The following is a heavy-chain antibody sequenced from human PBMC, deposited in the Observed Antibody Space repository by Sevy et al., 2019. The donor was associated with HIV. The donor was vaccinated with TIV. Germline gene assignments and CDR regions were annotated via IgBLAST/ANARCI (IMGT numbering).Heavy chain of an antibody. J-gene: IGHJ4*01. D-gene: IGHD6-13*01. Sequence: GSLRLSCAASGFAFSSHAMHWVRQAPGKGLEWVAVISYEGTETFYAASVEGRFTISRDNSKNMLSLQINSLRPEDTAVYFCARDGGYSIKWYPLYWGHGTLVTVSS. CDR3: ARDGGYSIKWYPLY. CDR2: ISYEGTET. V-gene: IGHV3-30-3*01. CDR1: GFAFSSHA.